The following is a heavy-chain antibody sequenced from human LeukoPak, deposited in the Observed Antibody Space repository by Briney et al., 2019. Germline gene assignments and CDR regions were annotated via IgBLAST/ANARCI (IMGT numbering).Heavy chain of an antibody. Sequence: GGSLRLSCAASGFTFSTSDMNWIRQAPGKGLEWVSHISSSGSTITYADSVKGRFTISRENAKNSLYLQMNSLRAGDTAVYYCARDRGGGHMDVWGKGTTVTISS. CDR1: GFTFSTSD. D-gene: IGHD2-15*01. CDR3: ARDRGGGHMDV. V-gene: IGHV3-48*03. J-gene: IGHJ6*03. CDR2: ISSSGSTI.